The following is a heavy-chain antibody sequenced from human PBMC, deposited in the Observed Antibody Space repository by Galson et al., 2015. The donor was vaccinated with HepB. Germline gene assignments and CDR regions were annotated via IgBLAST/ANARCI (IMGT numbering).Heavy chain of an antibody. CDR3: GKDAEGLDRYFGVDV. J-gene: IGHJ6*02. V-gene: IGHV3-9*01. Sequence: SLRLSCAASGFTFENYAMHWVRQAPGKGLEWVSSIRWNGGGIVYADSLRGRFTISRDNTKKSLYLQMNSLRPEDTALYYCGKDAEGLDRYFGVDVWGQGTTVIVSS. D-gene: IGHD1-14*01. CDR1: GFTFENYA. CDR2: IRWNGGGI.